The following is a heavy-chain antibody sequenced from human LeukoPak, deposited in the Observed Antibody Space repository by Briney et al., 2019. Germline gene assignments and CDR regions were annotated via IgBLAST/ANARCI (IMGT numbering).Heavy chain of an antibody. CDR3: AREAGDGYIYYFDY. D-gene: IGHD5-24*01. CDR2: MNPNSGNT. Sequence: GASVKVSCKASGYTFTSYDINWVRQATGQGLEWMGWMNPNSGNTGYAQKFQGRVTMTRNTSISTAYMELSSLRSEDTAVYYCAREAGDGYIYYFDYWGQGTLVTVSS. V-gene: IGHV1-8*01. J-gene: IGHJ4*02. CDR1: GYTFTSYD.